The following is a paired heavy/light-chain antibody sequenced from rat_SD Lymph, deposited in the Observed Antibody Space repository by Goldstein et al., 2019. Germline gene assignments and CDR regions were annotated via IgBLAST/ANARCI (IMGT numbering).Heavy chain of an antibody. Sequence: EIQLQESGPGLVKPSQSLSLTCSVTGYTITSGYDWSWIRKFPGNKMEWMGYISNSGSTNYNPSLKIRISITRDTSKNQFFLQLNSVTTEDTATYYCARRSPYYGYNRLYWYFDFWGPGTMVTVSS. D-gene: IGHD1-9*01. CDR1: GYTITSGY. CDR3: ARRSPYYGYNRLYWYFDF. J-gene: IGHJ1*01. V-gene: IGHV3-4*01. CDR2: ISNSGST.
Light chain of an antibody. V-gene: IGKV15S4*01. Sequence: DIQMTQSPSFLSASLGNSITITCHASQNIKGWLAWYQQKSGNAPELLIYKASSLQSGVPSRFSGSGSGTDYILTISNLQPEDIATYYCQHYQSFPLTFGSGTKLEIK. CDR2: KAS. CDR3: QHYQSFPLT. CDR1: QNIKGW. J-gene: IGKJ5*01.